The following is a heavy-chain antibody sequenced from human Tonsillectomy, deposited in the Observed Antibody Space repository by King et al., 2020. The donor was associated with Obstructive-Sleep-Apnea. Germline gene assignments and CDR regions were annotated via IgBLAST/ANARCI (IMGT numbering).Heavy chain of an antibody. CDR3: ARVGGYDSGDYYDYGMNV. J-gene: IGHJ6*02. Sequence: AQLVQSGGGLVQPGGSLRLSCAASGFTFSSYWMNWVRQAPGKGLEWVAQIKQDGSEKYYVDSVKGRFTISRDNAKNSLYLQMNSLRGEDTAGYYCARVGGYDSGDYYDYGMNVWGQGTTGTVSS. CDR2: IKQDGSEK. D-gene: IGHD5-12*01. CDR1: GFTFSSYW. V-gene: IGHV3-7*01.